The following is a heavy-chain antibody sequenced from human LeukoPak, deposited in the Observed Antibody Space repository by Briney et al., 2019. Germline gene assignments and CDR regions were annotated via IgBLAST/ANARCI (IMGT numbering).Heavy chain of an antibody. V-gene: IGHV1-8*03. CDR2: MNPNSGNT. Sequence: GASVKVSCKASGYTFTSYDINWVRQATGQGLEWMGWMNPNSGNTGYAQKFQGRVTITRNTSISTAYMELSSLRSEDTAVYYCARVEKRAMVRGVSCRWFDPWGQGTLATVSS. J-gene: IGHJ5*02. CDR1: GYTFTSYD. D-gene: IGHD3-10*01. CDR3: ARVEKRAMVRGVSCRWFDP.